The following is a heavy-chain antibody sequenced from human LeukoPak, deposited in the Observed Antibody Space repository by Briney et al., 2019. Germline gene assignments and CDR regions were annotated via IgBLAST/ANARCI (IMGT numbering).Heavy chain of an antibody. CDR3: AKDDYYDTSGYRD. CDR1: GFTFNTYG. J-gene: IGHJ4*02. D-gene: IGHD3-22*01. Sequence: GGSLRLSCAASGFTFNTYGMSWVRQAPGKGLEWVAVISYDVGKKYYADSVKGRFTISRDNSKNTLYLQMNSLRAEDTAVYYCAKDDYYDTSGYRDWGQGTLVTVSS. CDR2: ISYDVGKK. V-gene: IGHV3-30*18.